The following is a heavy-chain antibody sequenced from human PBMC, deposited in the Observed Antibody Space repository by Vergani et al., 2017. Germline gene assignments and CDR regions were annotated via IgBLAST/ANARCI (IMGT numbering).Heavy chain of an antibody. Sequence: QVQLQESGPGLVKPSETLSLTCTVSGGSVSSGSYYWSWIRQPPGKGLEWIGYIYYSGSTNYNPSLKSRVTISVDTSKNQFSLKLSSVTAADTAVYYCARDLSNVGGSYYYFDYWGQGTLVTVSS. V-gene: IGHV4-61*01. D-gene: IGHD1-26*01. CDR1: GGSVSSGSYY. CDR2: IYYSGST. CDR3: ARDLSNVGGSYYYFDY. J-gene: IGHJ4*02.